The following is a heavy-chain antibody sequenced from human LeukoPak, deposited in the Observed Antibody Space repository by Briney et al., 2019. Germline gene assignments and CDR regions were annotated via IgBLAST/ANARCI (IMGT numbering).Heavy chain of an antibody. J-gene: IGHJ4*02. CDR3: ASSRSGGGFDY. Sequence: ASVKVSCKASGYTFTSYDINWVRQAPGQGLEWMGWISAYNGNTNYAQKLQGRVTMTTDTSTSTAYMELRSLRSDDTAVYYCASSRSGGGFDYWGQGTLVTVSS. CDR2: ISAYNGNT. D-gene: IGHD3-10*01. V-gene: IGHV1-18*01. CDR1: GYTFTSYD.